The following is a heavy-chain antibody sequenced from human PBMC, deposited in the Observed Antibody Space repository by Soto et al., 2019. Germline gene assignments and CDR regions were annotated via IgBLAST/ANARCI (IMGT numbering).Heavy chain of an antibody. Sequence: SVKVSCKSSGGTFSSYAIRWVRQAPGQGLEWMGGIIPIFGTANYAQKFQGRVTITSDKSTSTAYMELSSLRSEDTAVYYCASGDSSTLDYWGKGTLVTVSS. J-gene: IGHJ4*02. CDR3: ASGDSSTLDY. V-gene: IGHV1-69*06. D-gene: IGHD2-2*01. CDR2: IIPIFGTA. CDR1: GGTFSSYA.